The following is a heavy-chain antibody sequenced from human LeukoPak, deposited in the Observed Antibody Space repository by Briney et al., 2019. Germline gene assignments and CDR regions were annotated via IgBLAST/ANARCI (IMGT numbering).Heavy chain of an antibody. Sequence: SETLSLTCTVAGGSMSSSNYYWGWIRQPPGKGLEWIGSIYYSGSTHYNPSLKSRVTISVDTSKKQLFLKLSSVTAADTAVYYCARNVSMVRGVTRLNWFDPWGQGTLVTVSS. CDR1: GGSMSSSNYY. J-gene: IGHJ5*02. CDR2: IYYSGST. CDR3: ARNVSMVRGVTRLNWFDP. D-gene: IGHD3-10*01. V-gene: IGHV4-39*01.